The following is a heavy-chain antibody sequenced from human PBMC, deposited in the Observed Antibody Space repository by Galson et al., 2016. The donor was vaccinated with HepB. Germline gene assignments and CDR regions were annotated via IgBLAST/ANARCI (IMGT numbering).Heavy chain of an antibody. V-gene: IGHV1-18*01. Sequence: QSGAEVKKPGASVTVSCKASGYTFTGHGISWMRQAPGQGLEWLGWISGFNGSTNYAQSVKGSVTLTPDTSTSTAYMELRSLRSDDTAVYFCARGPSSGYYYIPNFFDLWGQGTLVTVSS. D-gene: IGHD3-22*01. CDR3: ARGPSSGYYYIPNFFDL. CDR2: ISGFNGST. J-gene: IGHJ4*02. CDR1: GYTFTGHG.